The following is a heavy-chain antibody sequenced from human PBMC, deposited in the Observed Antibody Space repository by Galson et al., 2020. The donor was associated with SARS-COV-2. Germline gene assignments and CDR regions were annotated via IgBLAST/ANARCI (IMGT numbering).Heavy chain of an antibody. D-gene: IGHD1-1*01. CDR2: IKQDGSEK. CDR3: ARKNGHNQRPAIFDY. CDR1: GFTFSSYW. Sequence: TGGSLRLSCAASGFTFSSYWMAWVRQAPGKGLEWVANIKQDGSEKYYVDSVTGRFTISRDNAKNSLYLQMNSLRAEDTAVYYCARKNGHNQRPAIFDYWGQGTLVTVSS. J-gene: IGHJ4*02. V-gene: IGHV3-7*05.